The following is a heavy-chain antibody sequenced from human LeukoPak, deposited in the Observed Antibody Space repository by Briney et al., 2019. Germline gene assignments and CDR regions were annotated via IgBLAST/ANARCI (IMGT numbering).Heavy chain of an antibody. CDR3: ARDEPSGTG. V-gene: IGHV4-34*01. D-gene: IGHD6-13*01. Sequence: PSETLSLTCSVSGGSSSNYYWSWIRQPPGKGLEWIGEINHTGGTNYNPSLKTRVTMSVDTSKNQLSLKLRSVTAADTAVYYCARDEPSGTGWGQGTLVTVSS. CDR2: INHTGGT. J-gene: IGHJ4*02. CDR1: GGSSSNYY.